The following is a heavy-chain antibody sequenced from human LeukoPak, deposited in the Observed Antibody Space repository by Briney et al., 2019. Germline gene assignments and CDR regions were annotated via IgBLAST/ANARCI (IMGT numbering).Heavy chain of an antibody. CDR3: ARVARSEVLRFLEWAA. D-gene: IGHD3-3*01. CDR1: GGSFSGYY. V-gene: IGHV4-34*01. J-gene: IGHJ5*02. Sequence: SETLSLTCAVYGGSFSGYYWSWIRQPPGKGVEWIGEINHSGSTNYNPSLKSRVTISVDTSKNQFSLKLSSVTAADTAVYYCARVARSEVLRFLEWAAWGQGTLVTVSS. CDR2: INHSGST.